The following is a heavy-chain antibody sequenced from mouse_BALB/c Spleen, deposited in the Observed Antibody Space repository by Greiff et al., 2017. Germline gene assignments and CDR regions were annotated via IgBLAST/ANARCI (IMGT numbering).Heavy chain of an antibody. CDR3: ARDDPYFDY. CDR2: IWAGGST. Sequence: VQLVESGPGLVAPSQSLSITCTVSGFSLTSYGVHWVRQPPGKGLEWLGVIWAGGSTNYHSALMSRLSISKDNSKSQVFLKMNSLQTDDTAMYYCARDDPYFDYWGQGTTLTVSS. J-gene: IGHJ2*01. CDR1: GFSLTSYG. V-gene: IGHV2-9*02.